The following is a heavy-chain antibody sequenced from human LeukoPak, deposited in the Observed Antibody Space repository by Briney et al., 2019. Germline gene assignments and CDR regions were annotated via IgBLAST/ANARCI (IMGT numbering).Heavy chain of an antibody. V-gene: IGHV1-18*01. D-gene: IGHD6-19*01. Sequence: ASVNVSCEASGYTFTSYGISWVRQAPGQGLEWMGRISAYNGNTNYAQKLQGRVTMTTGTTTSTAYMELRSQRSDDTAVYYCAREEAVAGTFDYWGQGTLVTVSS. J-gene: IGHJ4*02. CDR2: ISAYNGNT. CDR3: AREEAVAGTFDY. CDR1: GYTFTSYG.